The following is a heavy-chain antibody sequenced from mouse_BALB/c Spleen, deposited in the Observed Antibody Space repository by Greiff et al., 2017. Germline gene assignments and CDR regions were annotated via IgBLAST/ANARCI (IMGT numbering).Heavy chain of an antibody. J-gene: IGHJ4*01. CDR3: VRHRWMDY. CDR1: GFTFNTYA. D-gene: IGHD1-1*02. V-gene: IGHV10-1*01. Sequence: EVKLMESGGGLVQPKGSLKLSCAASGFTFNTYAMYWVRQAPGEGLEWVARIRSKSNNYATYYADSVKARFTISRADSKSMLYLQMDNLKTEDTAMYYCVRHRWMDYWGQGTSVTVSS. CDR2: IRSKSNNYAT.